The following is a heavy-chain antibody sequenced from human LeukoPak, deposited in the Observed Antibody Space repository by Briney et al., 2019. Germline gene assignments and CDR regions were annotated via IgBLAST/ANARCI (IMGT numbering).Heavy chain of an antibody. Sequence: SETLSLTCTVSGGSISSSSYYWGWIRQPPGKGLEGLGSIYYSGSTYYNPSLKSRVTISVDTSKNQFSLKLSSVTAADTAVYYCARQSQLWFGELAYFDYWGQGTLVTVSS. CDR1: GGSISSSSYY. CDR2: IYYSGST. V-gene: IGHV4-39*01. D-gene: IGHD3-10*01. CDR3: ARQSQLWFGELAYFDY. J-gene: IGHJ4*02.